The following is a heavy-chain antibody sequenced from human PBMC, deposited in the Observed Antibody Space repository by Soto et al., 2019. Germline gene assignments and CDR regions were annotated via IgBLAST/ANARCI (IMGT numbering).Heavy chain of an antibody. J-gene: IGHJ6*02. CDR1: GFIFTSYG. Sequence: PGGSLRLSCAASGFIFTSYGVHWVRQAPGKGLEWMALILHDGSAEYYADSVKGRFTISRDNSKNTLYLQMNSLTAEDTAVYYCARSRDGYSFYFYYGMDGWGQGTTVTVSS. D-gene: IGHD4-4*01. V-gene: IGHV3-30*03. CDR3: ARSRDGYSFYFYYGMDG. CDR2: ILHDGSAE.